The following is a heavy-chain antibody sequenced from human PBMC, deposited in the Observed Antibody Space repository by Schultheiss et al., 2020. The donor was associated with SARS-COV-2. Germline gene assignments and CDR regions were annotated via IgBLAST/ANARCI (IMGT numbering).Heavy chain of an antibody. CDR1: GDSISSSTYY. CDR2: IYHSGSA. CDR3: ARATVPWAAFDI. V-gene: IGHV4-39*02. J-gene: IGHJ3*02. Sequence: SETLSLTCTVSGDSISSSTYYWGWIRQSPGKGLEWIGEIYHSGSANYNPTLKSRVTISVDTSKNQFSLRLSSVTAADTAVYYCARATVPWAAFDIWGQGTMVTVSS. D-gene: IGHD4-11*01.